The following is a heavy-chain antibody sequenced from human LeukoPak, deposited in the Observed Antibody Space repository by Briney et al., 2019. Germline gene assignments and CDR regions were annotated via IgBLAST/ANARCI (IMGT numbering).Heavy chain of an antibody. J-gene: IGHJ4*02. D-gene: IGHD6-19*01. CDR1: GFTVSTSY. CDR3: ARGLHGWYFDY. V-gene: IGHV3-53*01. CDR2: IYDDGTT. Sequence: PGGSLRLSCAASGFTVSTSYMGWVRQAPGKGLEWVSVIYDDGTTYYADSVKGRFTISRDNAKNSLYLQMNSLRAEDTAVYYCARGLHGWYFDYWGQGTLVTVSS.